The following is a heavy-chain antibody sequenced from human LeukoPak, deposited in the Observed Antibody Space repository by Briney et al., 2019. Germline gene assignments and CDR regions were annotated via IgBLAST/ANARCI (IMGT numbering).Heavy chain of an antibody. J-gene: IGHJ4*02. V-gene: IGHV3-23*01. D-gene: IGHD5-18*01. CDR3: AKWERGYSYGSYDY. Sequence: GGSLRLSCAASGFTFSSYAMSWVRQAPGKGLEWVSAISGSGGSTYYADPVKGRFTISRDNSKNTLYLQMNSLRAEDTAVYYCAKWERGYSYGSYDYWGQGTLVTVSS. CDR2: ISGSGGST. CDR1: GFTFSSYA.